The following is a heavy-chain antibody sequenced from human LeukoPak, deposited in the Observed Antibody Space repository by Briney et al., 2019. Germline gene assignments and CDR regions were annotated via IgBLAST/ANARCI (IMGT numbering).Heavy chain of an antibody. CDR3: ARVNYDYVWGTYPKGFDP. CDR1: GFTFSNAW. J-gene: IGHJ5*02. Sequence: GSLRLSCAASGFTFSNAWMSWIRQPPGKGLEWIGEINHRGSTNYNPSLKSRVTISADTSKNQFSLKLSSVTAADTAIYYCARVNYDYVWGTYPKGFDPWGQGTLVTVSS. CDR2: INHRGST. V-gene: IGHV4-34*01. D-gene: IGHD3-16*02.